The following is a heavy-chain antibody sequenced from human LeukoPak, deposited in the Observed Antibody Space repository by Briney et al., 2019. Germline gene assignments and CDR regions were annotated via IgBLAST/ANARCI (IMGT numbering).Heavy chain of an antibody. CDR2: INGDGRDT. V-gene: IGHV3-7*01. Sequence: GGSLRLSCAASDFAFSSYWMSWVRQAPGKGLEWVANINGDGRDTYYVGSVRGRFTISRDNADNPLYLQMHNLRGDDTAVYYCARGVSSAGDWWGQGTLVTVSS. CDR3: ARGVSSAGDW. J-gene: IGHJ4*02. CDR1: DFAFSSYW. D-gene: IGHD3/OR15-3a*01.